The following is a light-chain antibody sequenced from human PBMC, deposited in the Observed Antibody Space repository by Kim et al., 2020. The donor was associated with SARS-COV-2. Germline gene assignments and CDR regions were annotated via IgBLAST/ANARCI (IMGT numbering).Light chain of an antibody. CDR1: RYNGGNND. V-gene: IGLV1-51*01. CDR3: GACETSLSAVV. J-gene: IGLJ7*01. Sequence: TASTYGSRYNGGNNDVSWYQQLPGTAPKLIIYEVSTRPSGIPGRFSGSKSGTAATLDISGLQTEDEADYHCGACETSLSAVVFGGGTQLTVL. CDR2: EVS.